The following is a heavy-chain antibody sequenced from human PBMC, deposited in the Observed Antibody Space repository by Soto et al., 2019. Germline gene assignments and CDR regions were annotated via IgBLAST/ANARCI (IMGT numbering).Heavy chain of an antibody. CDR3: VKGRWLDI. J-gene: IGHJ5*02. Sequence: EVQLLESGGGLVQPGGSLRLSCAASGFSFSTFEMSWVRQAPARGLEWVSFISDDSSRTYYADAMKGRFTISRDNSKYTLYLQMNSLTAEDTAVYACVKGRWLDIWGQGTLVTVSS. V-gene: IGHV3-23*01. CDR1: GFSFSTFE. CDR2: ISDDSSRT.